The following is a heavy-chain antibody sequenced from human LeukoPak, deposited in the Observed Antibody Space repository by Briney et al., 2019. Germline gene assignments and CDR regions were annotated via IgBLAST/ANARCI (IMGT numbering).Heavy chain of an antibody. CDR3: ARLTGDLVY. CDR1: GYTFTDYY. CDR2: INPNSGGT. V-gene: IGHV1-2*06. Sequence: ASVKVSCKASGYTFTDYYIHWVRQAPGQGLEWMRRINPNSGGTNYAQKFQGRVTLTRDTSTSTAYMQLSSVGSDDTAVYYCARLTGDLVYWGRGTLVIVSS. D-gene: IGHD7-27*01. J-gene: IGHJ4*02.